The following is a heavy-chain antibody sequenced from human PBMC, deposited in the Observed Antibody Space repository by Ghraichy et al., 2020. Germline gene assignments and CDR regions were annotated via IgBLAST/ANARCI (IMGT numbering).Heavy chain of an antibody. J-gene: IGHJ4*02. V-gene: IGHV4-38-2*01. D-gene: IGHD1-26*01. CDR2: ICQSRNT. Sequence: SETLSLTCAVSGYSISSGYCEGWIRQPPGKGLEWIGAICQSRNTYYNPSLKSRVTISLDTSKNQFSLELSSVTAADTAVYHCASQGVGRDYADYWGPGILVTVSS. CDR3: ASQGVGRDYADY. CDR1: GYSISSGYC.